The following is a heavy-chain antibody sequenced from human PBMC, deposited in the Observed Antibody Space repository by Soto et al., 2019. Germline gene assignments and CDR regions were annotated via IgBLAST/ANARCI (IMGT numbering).Heavy chain of an antibody. CDR2: LDQGGGEK. CDR1: EFSLSDYW. Sequence: PGGSLRLSCAASEFSLSDYWMAWVRQAPGKGLEWVANLDQGGGEKHYGDYVKGRFTISRDNAKNSLYLQMNSLRAEDTAVYYFARDPLINYYDSSGYYYEGIDYWGQGTLVTVSS. D-gene: IGHD3-22*01. J-gene: IGHJ4*02. V-gene: IGHV3-7*01. CDR3: ARDPLINYYDSSGYYYEGIDY.